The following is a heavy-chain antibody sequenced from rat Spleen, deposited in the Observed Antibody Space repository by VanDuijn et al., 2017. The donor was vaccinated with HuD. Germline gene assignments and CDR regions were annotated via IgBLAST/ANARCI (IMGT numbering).Heavy chain of an antibody. Sequence: EVQLVESGGGLVQPGRSMKLSCAASGFTFSSFAMAWVRQAPTKGLEWVASISYDGGNTYYRDSVKGRFTISRDNAKSSLYLQMDSLRSEDTSTYYCAKAVAYYFDYWGQGVMVTVSS. CDR1: GFTFSSFA. CDR2: ISYDGGNT. J-gene: IGHJ2*01. CDR3: AKAVAYYFDY. V-gene: IGHV5-25*01.